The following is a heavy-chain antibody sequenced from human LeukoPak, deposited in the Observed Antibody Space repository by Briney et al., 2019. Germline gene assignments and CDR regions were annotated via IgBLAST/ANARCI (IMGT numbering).Heavy chain of an antibody. CDR1: GYTFTDYY. D-gene: IGHD3-22*01. V-gene: IGHV1-2*02. Sequence: ASVKVSCKPSGYTFTDYYLHWLRQAPGQGLEWVGWIDPNNGATKYAQKFQGTVTLTRDTSIRTAFMEVSSLRFDDTAVYFCARGLGRSGLYSKHWLDPWGQGTLVTVSS. J-gene: IGHJ5*02. CDR2: IDPNNGAT. CDR3: ARGLGRSGLYSKHWLDP.